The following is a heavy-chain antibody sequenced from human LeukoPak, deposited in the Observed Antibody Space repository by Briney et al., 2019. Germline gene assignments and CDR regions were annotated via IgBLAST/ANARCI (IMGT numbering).Heavy chain of an antibody. J-gene: IGHJ4*02. V-gene: IGHV3-9*01. D-gene: IGHD5-12*01. CDR2: ISWNSDSI. Sequence: GGALRLSCAVSGFTFEDYAMHWVRQVPGKGLEGVSGISWNSDSIGYGDSVKGRFTISRDNAKNSLYLQMNSLRPEDTALYYCATNGGGDSGYGNFDYWGQGTLVTVSS. CDR3: ATNGGGDSGYGNFDY. CDR1: GFTFEDYA.